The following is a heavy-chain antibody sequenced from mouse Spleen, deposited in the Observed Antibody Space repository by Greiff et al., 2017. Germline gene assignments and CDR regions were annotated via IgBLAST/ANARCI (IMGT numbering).Heavy chain of an antibody. CDR2: IWRGGST. V-gene: IGHV2-5*01. D-gene: IGHD2-14*01. Sequence: QVQLQQSGPGLVQPSQSLSITCTVSGFSLTSYGVHWVRQSPGKGLEWLGVIWRGGSTDYNAAFMSRLSITKDNSKSQVFFKMNSLQADDTAIYYCAKGDRYGDLLYAMDYWGQGTSVTVSS. CDR1: GFSLTSYG. CDR3: AKGDRYGDLLYAMDY. J-gene: IGHJ4*01.